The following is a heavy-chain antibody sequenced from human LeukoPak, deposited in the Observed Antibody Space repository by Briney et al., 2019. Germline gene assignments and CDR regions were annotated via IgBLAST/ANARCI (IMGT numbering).Heavy chain of an antibody. Sequence: ASVKVSCKASGYTFTSYDINWVRQATGQGLEWMGWTNPNSGNTGYAQKFQGRVTITRNTSISTAYMELSSLRSEDTAVYYCARDAAGDTYYYYMDVWGKGTTVTVSS. CDR1: GYTFTSYD. D-gene: IGHD1-26*01. CDR2: TNPNSGNT. J-gene: IGHJ6*03. CDR3: ARDAAGDTYYYYMDV. V-gene: IGHV1-8*03.